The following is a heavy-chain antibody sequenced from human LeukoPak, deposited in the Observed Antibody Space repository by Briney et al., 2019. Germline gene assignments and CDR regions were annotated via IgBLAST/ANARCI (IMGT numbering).Heavy chain of an antibody. CDR2: IYYSGMT. V-gene: IGHV4-39*01. J-gene: IGHJ4*02. CDR1: GASTSSLDYY. CDR3: ARKGSGTHYTFFNYFDY. Sequence: SETLSLTCTVSGASTSSLDYYWGWIRQFPGKGLEWIGDIYYSGMTYYNPSLKSRLTISIDTSKNQFSLILTSVTAADTAVYYCARKGSGTHYTFFNYFDYWGQGALVAVSS. D-gene: IGHD3-10*01.